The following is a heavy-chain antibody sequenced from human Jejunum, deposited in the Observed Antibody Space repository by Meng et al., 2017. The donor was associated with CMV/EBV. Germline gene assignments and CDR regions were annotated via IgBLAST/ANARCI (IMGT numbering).Heavy chain of an antibody. D-gene: IGHD1-26*01. CDR2: INPDGSRI. Sequence: SCETSGFNFTSSWMHWVRQAPGKGLVWVARINPDGSRITYTDSVKGRFTISRDDAKSTLYLLVNNVRVEDTAIYYCARGGSPFYWGQGTLVTVSS. CDR1: GFNFTSSW. J-gene: IGHJ4*02. CDR3: ARGGSPFY. V-gene: IGHV3-74*01.